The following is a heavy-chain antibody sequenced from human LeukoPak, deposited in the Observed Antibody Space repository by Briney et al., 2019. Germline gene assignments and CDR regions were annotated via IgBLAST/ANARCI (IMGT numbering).Heavy chain of an antibody. CDR1: GFIFSAHP. CDR3: ARSMTSTRPFDA. J-gene: IGHJ4*02. V-gene: IGHV3-30*04. D-gene: IGHD5/OR15-5a*01. Sequence: PGRSLRLSCVASGFIFSAHPLHWVRQSPEKGLEWVALIGSDGRKNYYADSVRGRFTVYRENSNNTLFLQMNTLRANDTSVYSCARSMTSTRPFDAWGQGPLVSVSS. CDR2: IGSDGRKN.